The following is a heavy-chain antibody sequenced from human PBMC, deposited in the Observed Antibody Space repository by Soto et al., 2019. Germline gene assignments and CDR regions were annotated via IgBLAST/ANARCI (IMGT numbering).Heavy chain of an antibody. D-gene: IGHD4-4*01. CDR2: IWYDGSNK. CDR1: GFTFSSYG. J-gene: IGHJ6*02. Sequence: HPGGSLRLSCAASGFTFSSYGMHWVRQAPGKGLEWVAVIWYDGSNKYYADSVKGRFTISRDNSKNTLYLQMNSLRAEDTAVYYCARELPHYTPQGYGMDVWGQGTTVTVSS. V-gene: IGHV3-33*01. CDR3: ARELPHYTPQGYGMDV.